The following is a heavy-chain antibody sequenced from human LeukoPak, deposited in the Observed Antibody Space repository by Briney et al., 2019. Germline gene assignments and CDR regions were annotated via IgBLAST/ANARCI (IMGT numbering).Heavy chain of an antibody. CDR2: IYTSGST. J-gene: IGHJ3*01. D-gene: IGHD3-16*01. CDR3: ARRVSLYLTKYRQHAFDV. CDR1: GYSISSGYY. Sequence: SETLSLTCTVSGYSISSGYYWGWIRQPAGKGLEWIGRIYTSGSTNYNPSLKSRVTISVDTSKNQFSLKLSSVTAADTAVYYCARRVSLYLTKYRQHAFDVWGQGTMVTVSS. V-gene: IGHV4-61*02.